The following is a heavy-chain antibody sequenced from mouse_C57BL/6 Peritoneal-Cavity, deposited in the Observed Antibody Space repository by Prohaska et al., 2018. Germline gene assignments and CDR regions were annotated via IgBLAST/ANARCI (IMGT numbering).Heavy chain of an antibody. CDR2: IDPSDSYT. Sequence: PGAELVKPGASVKLSCKASGYTFTSYWMQWVKQMPGQCLEWIGEIDPSDSYTNYNQKFKGKATLTVDTSSSTAYMQLSSLTSEESAVYYCARRVVTTDYWGQGTTLTVSS. CDR3: ARRVVTTDY. V-gene: IGHV1-50*01. D-gene: IGHD2-5*01. CDR1: GYTFTSYW. J-gene: IGHJ2*01.